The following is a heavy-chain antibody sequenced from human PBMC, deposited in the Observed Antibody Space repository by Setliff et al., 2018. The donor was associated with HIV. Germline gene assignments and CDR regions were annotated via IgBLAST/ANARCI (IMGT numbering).Heavy chain of an antibody. CDR1: GGSISSSNW. CDR2: IYHSGSA. J-gene: IGHJ6*03. CDR3: ARYYYDRSGSSAPYYFMDV. D-gene: IGHD3-22*01. Sequence: PSETLSLTCAVSGGSISSSNWWTWVRQPPGKGLEWVGEIYHSGSANYNPSLKSRVTISVDKSKNQFSLKLTSVTAAATAVYYCARYYYDRSGSSAPYYFMDVWGKGTTVTVSS. V-gene: IGHV4-4*02.